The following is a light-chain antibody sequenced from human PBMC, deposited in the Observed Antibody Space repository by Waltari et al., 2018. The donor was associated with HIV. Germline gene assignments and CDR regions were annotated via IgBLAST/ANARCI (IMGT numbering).Light chain of an antibody. Sequence: QSVLNQSPSASGTPGQRVIISSSGSSSTIGSNTVTWYQQFPGTAPKLLIYSYGQRPSGVPERFSGSKSATSASLAISGLRSEDEADYYCATWDDSLNAWVFGGGTKLTVL. V-gene: IGLV1-44*01. CDR2: SYG. J-gene: IGLJ3*02. CDR1: SSTIGSNT. CDR3: ATWDDSLNAWV.